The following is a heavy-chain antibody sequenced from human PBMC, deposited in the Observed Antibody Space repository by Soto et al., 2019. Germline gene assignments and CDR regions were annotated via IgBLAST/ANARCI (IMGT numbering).Heavy chain of an antibody. Sequence: EVPLVESGGGLVQPGGSLRLSCEASGFTFSVYWMHWVRQPPVMGLVWVSRINTDGSDTRYADSVQGRFTISRDNAENTLYLQINSLRADDTAVYYCSRSGCANSGNCSDNWGQGSLGTVSS. V-gene: IGHV3-74*01. J-gene: IGHJ4*02. CDR1: GFTFSVYW. CDR3: SRSGCANSGNCSDN. D-gene: IGHD2-15*01. CDR2: INTDGSDT.